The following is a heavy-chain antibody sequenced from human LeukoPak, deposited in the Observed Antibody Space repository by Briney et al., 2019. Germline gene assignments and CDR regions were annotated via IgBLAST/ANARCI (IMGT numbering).Heavy chain of an antibody. D-gene: IGHD3-10*01. V-gene: IGHV4-38-2*02. CDR1: GYSISSGYY. CDR3: ARDPPDSITMVRGGFGY. Sequence: SETLSLTCAVSGYSISSGYYWGWIRQPPGKGLEWIGSIYHSGSTYYNPSLKSRVTISVDTSKNQFSLKLSSVTAADTAVYYCARDPPDSITMVRGGFGYWGQGTLVTVSS. CDR2: IYHSGST. J-gene: IGHJ4*02.